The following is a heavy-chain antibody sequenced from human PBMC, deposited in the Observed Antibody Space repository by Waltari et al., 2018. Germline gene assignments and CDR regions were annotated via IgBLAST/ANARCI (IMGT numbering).Heavy chain of an antibody. CDR3: ARYDFWSGYYSL. CDR1: GWSFSGYY. D-gene: IGHD3-3*01. J-gene: IGHJ4*02. CDR2: IHHSGST. Sequence: QVQLQQWGAGLLKPSETLSFTCAVYGWSFSGYYWSCIRRPTGKVLEWIGDIHHSGSTNYFPSLKRSVTITVDTSKNQFCLKLSSVTSAATTVYYCARYDFWSGYYSLWGQGTLVTVSS. V-gene: IGHV4-34*01.